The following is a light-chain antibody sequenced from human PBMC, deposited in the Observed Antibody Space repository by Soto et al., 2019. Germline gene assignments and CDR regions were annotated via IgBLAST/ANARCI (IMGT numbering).Light chain of an antibody. V-gene: IGKV3-15*01. CDR1: QSISDT. J-gene: IGKJ1*01. CDR2: GAS. CDR3: QQYDNWPWT. Sequence: EIVMTQSPATLSVSPGGRATLSCRASQSISDTLAWYQQKPGQPPRLLIHGASTRDPGFPARFSGSGSGTDFTLPISSLQSEDFEVYYCQQYDNWPWTFGQGTKVDIK.